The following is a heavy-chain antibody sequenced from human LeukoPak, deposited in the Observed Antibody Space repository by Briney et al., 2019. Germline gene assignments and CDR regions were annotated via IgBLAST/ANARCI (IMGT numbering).Heavy chain of an antibody. CDR2: IYYSGST. CDR3: ASGRGEGYCSGGSCWGDYYYYGMDV. V-gene: IGHV4-59*01. Sequence: SETLSLTCTVSGGSISSYYWSWTRQPTGKGLEWIGYIYYSGSTNYNPSLKSRVTISVDTSKNQFSLKLSSVTAADTAVYYCASGRGEGYCSGGSCWGDYYYYGMDVWGQGTTVTVSS. CDR1: GGSISSYY. J-gene: IGHJ6*02. D-gene: IGHD2-15*01.